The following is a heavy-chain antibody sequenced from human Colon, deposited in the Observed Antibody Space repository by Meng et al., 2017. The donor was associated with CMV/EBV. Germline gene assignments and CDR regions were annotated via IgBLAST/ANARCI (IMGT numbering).Heavy chain of an antibody. D-gene: IGHD1-26*01. CDR1: GFTFSRYS. CDR3: TTVVGGSFGNYFDY. Sequence: GESLKISCAASGFTFSRYSMKWVRQAPGKGLEWVSFISRSSSYKYYADSVKGRFTMSRDNAKNSLYLQMNSLRAEDTAVYYCTTVVGGSFGNYFDYWGQGTLVTVSS. V-gene: IGHV3-21*01. J-gene: IGHJ4*02. CDR2: ISRSSSYK.